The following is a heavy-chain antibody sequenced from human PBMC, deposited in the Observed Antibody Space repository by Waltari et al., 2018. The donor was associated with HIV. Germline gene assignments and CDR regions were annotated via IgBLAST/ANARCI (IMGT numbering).Heavy chain of an antibody. Sequence: QVHLVQSGAELRKPGASVTVSCKASGHTFMNYGITWVRQAPGQGLEGMGWIIGYNGGTKYAQKVRGRVTRTTDPSTSTGYLEMGSLRLDYATVYYWARGHYYGSSGYYSDYWGQGTRFTGSS. V-gene: IGHV1-18*01. CDR1: GHTFMNYG. CDR2: IIGYNGGT. D-gene: IGHD3-22*01. J-gene: IGHJ4*02. CDR3: ARGHYYGSSGYYSDY.